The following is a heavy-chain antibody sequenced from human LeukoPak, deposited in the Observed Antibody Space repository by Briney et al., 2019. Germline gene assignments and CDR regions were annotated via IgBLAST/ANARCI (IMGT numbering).Heavy chain of an antibody. V-gene: IGHV3-74*01. CDR2: VNSDGSST. Sequence: GGSLRLSCAVSGFTFSSYWMHGVRQAPGKGLVWVSRVNSDGSSTTYADSVKGRFTISRDNAKNTLYLQMNSLRAEDTAVYYCATSYYYDSSGYYSDYWGQGTLVTVSS. CDR3: ATSYYYDSSGYYSDY. CDR1: GFTFSSYW. D-gene: IGHD3-22*01. J-gene: IGHJ4*02.